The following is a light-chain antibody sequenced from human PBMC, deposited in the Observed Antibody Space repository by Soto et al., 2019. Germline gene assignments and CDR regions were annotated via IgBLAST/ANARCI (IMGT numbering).Light chain of an antibody. CDR1: SSDVGTYNY. CDR2: EVS. Sequence: QSALTQPASVSGSPGQSITISCTGTSSDVGTYNYVSWYQQHPGKAPKLIIFEVSSRPSGVSNRFSGSKSGNTASLTISGLQAEDEADYSCSSSATGSTVVFGGGTKLTVL. CDR3: SSSATGSTVV. J-gene: IGLJ2*01. V-gene: IGLV2-14*01.